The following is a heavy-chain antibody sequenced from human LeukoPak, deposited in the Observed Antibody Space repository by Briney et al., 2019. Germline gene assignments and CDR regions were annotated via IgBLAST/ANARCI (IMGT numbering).Heavy chain of an antibody. J-gene: IGHJ6*03. CDR2: INHSGST. CDR3: ARAGRGPRGYSYGYVVYYYYYYMDV. V-gene: IGHV4-34*01. Sequence: SETLSLTCTVSGDSISNFYWSWIRQPAGKGLEWIGEINHSGSTNYNPSLKSRVTISVDTSKNQFSLKLSSVTAADTAVYYCARAGRGPRGYSYGYVVYYYYYYMDVWGKGTTVTVSS. CDR1: GDSISNFY. D-gene: IGHD5-18*01.